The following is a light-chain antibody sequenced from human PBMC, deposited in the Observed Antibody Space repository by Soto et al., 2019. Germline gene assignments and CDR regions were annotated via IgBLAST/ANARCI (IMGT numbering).Light chain of an antibody. Sequence: EIVLTQSPGTLSLSPGERATLSCRASQSLAGSYLAWYQQQPGQAPRLLIYASSSRATGPPDRFSGSGCGTAFALTIRSLERVDFAVYYCQQYESSPPSYTFGQGTKLESK. V-gene: IGKV3-20*01. CDR2: ASS. CDR3: QQYESSPPSYT. CDR1: QSLAGSY. J-gene: IGKJ2*01.